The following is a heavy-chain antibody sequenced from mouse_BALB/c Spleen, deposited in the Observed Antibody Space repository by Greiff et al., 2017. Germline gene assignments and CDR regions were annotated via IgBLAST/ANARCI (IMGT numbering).Heavy chain of an antibody. Sequence: VHVKQSGPELVKPGASVKMSCKASGYTFTSYVMHWVKQKPGQGLEWIGYINPYNDGTKYNEKFKGKATLTSDKSSSTAYMELSSLTSEDSAVYYCARGNDYDDAMDYWGQGTSVTVSS. CDR1: GYTFTSYV. J-gene: IGHJ4*01. CDR3: ARGNDYDDAMDY. V-gene: IGHV1-14*01. CDR2: INPYNDGT. D-gene: IGHD2-4*01.